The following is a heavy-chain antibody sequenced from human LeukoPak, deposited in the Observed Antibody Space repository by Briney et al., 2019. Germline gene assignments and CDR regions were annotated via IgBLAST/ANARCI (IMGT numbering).Heavy chain of an antibody. V-gene: IGHV3-48*04. Sequence: GGSLRLSCAASGFTLSDYSMNWVRAAPGKGLEWISYIGLSSGRTMYADAVKGRFTISGDNAKNSLYLQMNSLRVENTAVYFCARDHNYAFDNWGQGILVTVSS. CDR2: IGLSSGRT. J-gene: IGHJ4*02. CDR1: GFTLSDYS. CDR3: ARDHNYAFDN. D-gene: IGHD1-1*01.